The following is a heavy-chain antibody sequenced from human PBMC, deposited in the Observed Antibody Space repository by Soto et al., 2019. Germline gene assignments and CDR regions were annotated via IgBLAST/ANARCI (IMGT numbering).Heavy chain of an antibody. Sequence: PSETLSLTCTVSGGSISSYYWSWIRQPPGKGLQWIGYIYYTGSANYNPSLKSRVTISVDTSKNQFSLKLSSVTAADTAVYFCARQGSQDDYLNWFDPWGQGTLVTVSS. CDR3: ARQGSQDDYLNWFDP. CDR1: GGSISSYY. D-gene: IGHD4-17*01. CDR2: IYYTGSA. V-gene: IGHV4-59*08. J-gene: IGHJ5*02.